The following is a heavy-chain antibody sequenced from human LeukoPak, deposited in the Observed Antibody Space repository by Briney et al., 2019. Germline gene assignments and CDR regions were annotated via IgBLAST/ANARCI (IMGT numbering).Heavy chain of an antibody. D-gene: IGHD3-22*01. J-gene: IGHJ4*02. CDR2: ISGSGGDT. V-gene: IGHV3-23*01. Sequence: PGGSLRLSCAASGFTVSSNYMSWVRQAPGKGLEWVSGISGSGGDTYYAGSVKGRFSISRDNSKNTLNLQMNSLRAEDTALYYCAKDQNYESSGYYGGFDYWGQGTLVTVSS. CDR1: GFTVSSNY. CDR3: AKDQNYESSGYYGGFDY.